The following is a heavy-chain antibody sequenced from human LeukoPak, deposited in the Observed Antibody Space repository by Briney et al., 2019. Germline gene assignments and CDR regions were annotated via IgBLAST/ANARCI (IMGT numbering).Heavy chain of an antibody. CDR3: AREYYYDSSGLHY. D-gene: IGHD3-22*01. CDR1: GFTFSSYG. V-gene: IGHV3-30*03. J-gene: IGHJ4*02. CDR2: ISYDGSNK. Sequence: GGSLRLSCAASGFTFSSYGMHWVRQAPGKGLEWVAVISYDGSNKYYADSVKGRFTISRDNSKNTLYLQMNSLRAEDTAVYYCAREYYYDSSGLHYWGQGTLVTVSS.